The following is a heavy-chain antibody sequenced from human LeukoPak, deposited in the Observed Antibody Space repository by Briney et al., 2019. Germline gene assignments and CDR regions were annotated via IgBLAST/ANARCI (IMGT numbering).Heavy chain of an antibody. Sequence: GGSLRLSCAASGFTFSSYWMSWVRQAPGKRLEWVANIKQDGSEKYYVDSVKGRFTISRDNAKNSLYLQMNSLRAEDTAVYYCARVDIVVVVAALGWFDPWGQGTLVTVSS. J-gene: IGHJ5*02. CDR3: ARVDIVVVVAALGWFDP. V-gene: IGHV3-7*03. CDR1: GFTFSSYW. CDR2: IKQDGSEK. D-gene: IGHD2-15*01.